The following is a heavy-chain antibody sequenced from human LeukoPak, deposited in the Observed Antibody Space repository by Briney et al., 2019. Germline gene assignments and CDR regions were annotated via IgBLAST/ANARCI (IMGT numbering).Heavy chain of an antibody. J-gene: IGHJ4*02. Sequence: RPGGSLRLSCAASGFTFSNAWMSWVRQAPGKGLEWVGRIKSKTDGWTTDYAAPVEGRFTISRDDSKNTVYLQMNSLKTEDTAVYHCTRRGYSGYELFDYWGQGTLVTVSS. CDR2: IKSKTDGWTT. CDR3: TRRGYSGYELFDY. D-gene: IGHD5-12*01. V-gene: IGHV3-15*01. CDR1: GFTFSNAW.